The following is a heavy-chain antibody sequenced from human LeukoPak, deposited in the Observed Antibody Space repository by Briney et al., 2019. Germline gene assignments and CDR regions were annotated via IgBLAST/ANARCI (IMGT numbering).Heavy chain of an antibody. J-gene: IGHJ6*03. CDR2: ISWNSGSI. V-gene: IGHV3-9*03. Sequence: PGGSLRLSCAASGFTFSNHGMNWVRQAPGKGLEWVSGISWNSGSIGYADSVKGRFTISRDNAKNSLYLQMNSLRAEDMALYYCAKGRVRNYYDSSGYMDVWGKGTTVTVSS. CDR1: GFTFSNHG. CDR3: AKGRVRNYYDSSGYMDV. D-gene: IGHD3-22*01.